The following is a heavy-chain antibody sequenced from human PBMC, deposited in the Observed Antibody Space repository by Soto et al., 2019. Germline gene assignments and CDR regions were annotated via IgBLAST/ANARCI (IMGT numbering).Heavy chain of an antibody. D-gene: IGHD3-3*01. CDR1: GFTFSSYA. V-gene: IGHV3-23*01. CDR3: AKAAYYDFWSGYLDYYYYMDV. J-gene: IGHJ6*03. CDR2: ISGSGGST. Sequence: GGSLRLSCAASGFTFSSYAMSWVRQAPGKGLEWVSAISGSGGSTYYADSVKGRFTISRDNSKNTLYLQMNSLRAEDTAVYYCAKAAYYDFWSGYLDYYYYMDVWGKGTTVTVSS.